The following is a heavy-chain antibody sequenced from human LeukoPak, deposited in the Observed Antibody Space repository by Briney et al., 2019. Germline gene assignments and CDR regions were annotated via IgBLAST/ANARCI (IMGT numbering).Heavy chain of an antibody. CDR3: ARETDY. V-gene: IGHV4-59*01. CDR1: GGSISSSY. Sequence: PSETLSLNCTVSGGSISSSYWSWIRQPPGKGLEWIGYIYYSGSTNYNPSLKSRVTISLDTSRNQFSLRLSSVTAADTAVYYCARETDYWGQGTLVTVSS. CDR2: IYYSGST. J-gene: IGHJ4*02.